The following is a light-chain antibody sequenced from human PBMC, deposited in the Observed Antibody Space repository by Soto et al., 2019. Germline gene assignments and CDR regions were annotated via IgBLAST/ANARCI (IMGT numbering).Light chain of an antibody. CDR2: GAS. CDR3: QQRSNWPLT. J-gene: IGKJ4*01. CDR1: QSVSTSS. V-gene: IGKV3D-20*02. Sequence: EIVLTQSPGTLSLSPGERATLSCRASQSVSTSSLSWYQQKPGQAPRLLIYGASSRATGIPDRFSGSRSGPDFTLTISSLEPEDFAVYYCQQRSNWPLTFGGGTKVDIK.